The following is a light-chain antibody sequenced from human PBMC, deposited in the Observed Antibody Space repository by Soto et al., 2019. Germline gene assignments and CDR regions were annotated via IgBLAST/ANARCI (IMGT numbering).Light chain of an antibody. CDR2: DAA. J-gene: IGKJ4*01. V-gene: IGKV3-11*01. CDR3: QQRSNWPST. Sequence: EIVLTQSPATLSLSPGDRATLSCRASQSVNSYLACYQQKPGQAPRLLNYDAANIATGIPARFSGSGSETDFTLTISTLEPEDFAVYYCQQRSNWPSTFGGGTKVEIK. CDR1: QSVNSY.